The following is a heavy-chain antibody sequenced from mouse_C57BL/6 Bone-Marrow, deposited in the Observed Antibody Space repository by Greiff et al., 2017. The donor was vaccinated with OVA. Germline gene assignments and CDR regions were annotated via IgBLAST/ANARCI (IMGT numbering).Heavy chain of an antibody. J-gene: IGHJ1*03. CDR1: GYTFTSYW. Sequence: QVQLQQPGAELVRPGTSVKLSCKASGYTFTSYWMHWVKQRPGQGLEWIGVIDPSDSYTNYNQKLKGKATLTVDTSSSTAYMQLSSLTSEDSAVYYCARHDGGVHFDVWGTGTTVTVSS. V-gene: IGHV1-59*01. D-gene: IGHD1-1*02. CDR3: ARHDGGVHFDV. CDR2: IDPSDSYT.